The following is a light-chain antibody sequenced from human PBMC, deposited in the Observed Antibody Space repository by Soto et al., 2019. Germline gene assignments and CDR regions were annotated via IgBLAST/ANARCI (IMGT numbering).Light chain of an antibody. CDR2: DAS. CDR1: QSVTSR. V-gene: IGKV1-5*01. Sequence: DIQMTQSPFTLSASIGDRVTITCRASQSVTSRLAWHQHKPGKAPEVLIYDASKLEPGVPSRCSGSGSGREFTLTISSLQPDDFATYYCQQYYDYPWPFGQGTKVEIK. J-gene: IGKJ1*01. CDR3: QQYYDYPWP.